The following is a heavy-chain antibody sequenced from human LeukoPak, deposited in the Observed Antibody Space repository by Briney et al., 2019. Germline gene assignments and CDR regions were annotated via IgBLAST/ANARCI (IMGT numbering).Heavy chain of an antibody. CDR1: GFTFSSYA. CDR3: ARVSIFGVVIPPDY. V-gene: IGHV3-30*01. Sequence: PGGSLRLSCAASGFTFSSYAMHWVRQAPGKGLEWVAVISSDGTNKYFADSVKGRFTISRDNSKNTLFLQMNSLRAEDTAVYYCARVSIFGVVIPPDYWGQGILVSVSS. CDR2: ISSDGTNK. D-gene: IGHD3-3*02. J-gene: IGHJ4*02.